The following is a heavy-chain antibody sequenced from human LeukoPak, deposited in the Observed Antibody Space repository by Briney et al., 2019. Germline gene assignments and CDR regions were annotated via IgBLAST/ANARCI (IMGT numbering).Heavy chain of an antibody. J-gene: IGHJ5*02. V-gene: IGHV3-23*01. CDR3: AKTGSTVTALNWFDP. D-gene: IGHD4-17*01. CDR2: ISRSGGST. Sequence: GGSLRLSCAASGFTFSTNAMSWVRQAPGKGLEWVSGISRSGGSTYYADSVKGRFTISRDNSKNTLYLQMDSLRGEDTAVYYCAKTGSTVTALNWFDPWGQGTLVTVSS. CDR1: GFTFSTNA.